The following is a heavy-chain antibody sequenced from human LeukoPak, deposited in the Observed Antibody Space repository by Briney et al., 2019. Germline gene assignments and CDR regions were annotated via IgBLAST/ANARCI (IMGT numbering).Heavy chain of an antibody. Sequence: PGGSLRLSCAASGFTFSSNSMSWVRQAPGKGLEWVSYISSSSTTIYYADSVKGRFTISRDNAKNSLYLQMNSLRAEDTAVYYCARAPRHPDKLSGSYFPVFYYYYMDVWGKGTTVTVSS. D-gene: IGHD3-10*01. CDR3: ARAPRHPDKLSGSYFPVFYYYYMDV. J-gene: IGHJ6*03. CDR2: ISSSSTTI. V-gene: IGHV3-48*01. CDR1: GFTFSSNS.